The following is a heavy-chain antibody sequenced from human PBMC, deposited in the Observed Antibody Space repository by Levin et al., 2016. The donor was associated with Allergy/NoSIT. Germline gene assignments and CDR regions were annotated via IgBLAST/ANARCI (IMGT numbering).Heavy chain of an antibody. J-gene: IGHJ4*02. D-gene: IGHD1-14*01. CDR3: ARSPSRYPAAPASWHY. CDR2: IYYSGST. CDR1: GGSISSYF. Sequence: SETLSLTCTVSGGSISSYFWSWIRQPPGKGLEWIGYIYYSGSTNYNPSLKSRVTISVDTSRNQFSLKLSSVTAADTAVYYCARSPSRYPAAPASWHYWGQGTLVTVSS. V-gene: IGHV4-59*01.